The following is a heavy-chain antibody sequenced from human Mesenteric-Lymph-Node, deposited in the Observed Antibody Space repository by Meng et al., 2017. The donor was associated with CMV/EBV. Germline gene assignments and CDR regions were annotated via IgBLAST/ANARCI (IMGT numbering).Heavy chain of an antibody. CDR3: AKEACTSTSCFHNWFDP. CDR2: ISWNSGSI. D-gene: IGHD2-2*01. J-gene: IGHJ5*02. CDR1: GFTFDDYA. Sequence: SLKISCAASGFTFDDYAMHWVRQAPGKGLEWVSGISWNSGSIGYADSVKGRFTISRDNARNSLYLQMNSLRAEDTALYYCAKEACTSTSCFHNWFDPWGQGTLVTVSS. V-gene: IGHV3-9*01.